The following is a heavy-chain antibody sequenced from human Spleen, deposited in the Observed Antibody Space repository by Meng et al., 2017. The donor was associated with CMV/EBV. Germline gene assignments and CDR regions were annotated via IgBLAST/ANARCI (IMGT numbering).Heavy chain of an antibody. D-gene: IGHD3-22*01. J-gene: IGHJ4*02. CDR2: INHSGST. CDR1: GGSFSGYS. CDR3: ARGPRGNYDSSGYYLY. V-gene: IGHV4-34*01. Sequence: VALAQWGAGLLRPSEALALPCAVYGGSFSGYSWSWIRQPPWKGLEWIGEINHSGSTNYNPSLKSRVTISVDTSKDQFSLKLSSVTAADTAVYYCARGPRGNYDSSGYYLYWGQGTLVTVSS.